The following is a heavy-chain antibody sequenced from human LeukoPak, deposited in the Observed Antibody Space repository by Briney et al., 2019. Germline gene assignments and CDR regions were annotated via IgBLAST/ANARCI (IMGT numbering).Heavy chain of an antibody. J-gene: IGHJ1*01. Sequence: ASVKVSCKVSGYTLTELSMHWVRRAPGKGLEWMGGFDPEDGETIYAQKFQGRVTMTEDTSTDTAYMELSSLRSEDTAVYYCATVPYSSSYPYLWGQGTLVTVSS. CDR3: ATVPYSSSYPYL. CDR1: GYTLTELS. V-gene: IGHV1-24*01. D-gene: IGHD6-6*01. CDR2: FDPEDGET.